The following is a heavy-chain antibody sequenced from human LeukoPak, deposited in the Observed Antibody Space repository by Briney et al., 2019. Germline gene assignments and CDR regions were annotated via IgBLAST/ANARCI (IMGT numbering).Heavy chain of an antibody. CDR1: GFTFSNYW. CDR3: ARDLGGGDAFDI. V-gene: IGHV3-74*01. J-gene: IGHJ3*02. Sequence: PGRSLRLSCAASGFTFSNYWMHRVRQPSGKGLEWVSRIYSDGGTTRYADSVKGRFTIARDNAKNTLFLQMNSLRAGDTAVYYCARDLGGGDAFDIWGQGTMVTVSS. D-gene: IGHD3-16*01. CDR2: IYSDGGTT.